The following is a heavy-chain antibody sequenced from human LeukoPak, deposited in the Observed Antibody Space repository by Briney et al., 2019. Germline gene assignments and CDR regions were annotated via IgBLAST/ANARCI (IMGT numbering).Heavy chain of an antibody. J-gene: IGHJ3*02. CDR2: IKSETDGGTT. CDR1: GFIFRNTW. V-gene: IGHV3-15*01. Sequence: GGSLRLSCAASGFIFRNTWMSWVRQAPGKGLEWVGRIKSETDGGTTDYAAPVKDRFTISRDDSKNTLYLQMNSLKSADTAMYYCTLRYCSSLGCHRGSFDIWGQGTMVTVSS. D-gene: IGHD2-2*01. CDR3: TLRYCSSLGCHRGSFDI.